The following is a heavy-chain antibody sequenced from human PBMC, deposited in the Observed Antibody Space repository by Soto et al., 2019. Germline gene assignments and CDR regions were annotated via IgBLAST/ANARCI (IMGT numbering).Heavy chain of an antibody. V-gene: IGHV4-38-2*01. J-gene: IGHJ4*02. D-gene: IGHD3-10*02. CDR1: GYSISSGYY. CDR3: ASGYYDGGGY. CDR2: IYHSGIT. Sequence: SETLSLTCAVSGYSISSGYYWGWIRQPPGKGLEWIGSIYHSGITYYNPSLKSRVTISVDTSKNQFSLKLSSVTAADTAVYYCASGYYDGGGYWGQGTLVTASS.